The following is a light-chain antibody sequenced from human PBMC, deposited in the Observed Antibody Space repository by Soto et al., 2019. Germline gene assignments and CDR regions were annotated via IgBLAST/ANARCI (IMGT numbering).Light chain of an antibody. CDR1: QGISSS. Sequence: DIQLTQSPSFLSASVGDRVTITCPASQGISSSLAWYQQKPGKAPKILISAASTLQSGVPSRFSGSGSGTEFTLTISSLQPEDFATYYCQQLDSYPITFGQGTRLEIK. CDR2: AAS. V-gene: IGKV1-9*01. CDR3: QQLDSYPIT. J-gene: IGKJ5*01.